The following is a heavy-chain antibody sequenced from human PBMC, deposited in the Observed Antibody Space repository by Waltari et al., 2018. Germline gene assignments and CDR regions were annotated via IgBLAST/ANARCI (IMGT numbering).Heavy chain of an antibody. V-gene: IGHV1-46*01. D-gene: IGHD3-3*01. Sequence: QVQLVQSGAEATKPGASVKVSCKGSGYIFTRHNMHCVRQAAGQGIEWMGIINPSGGSTSYAQTFQGRVTMTRDTSTSTVYMELSSLRSEDTAVYYCARDWYDFWSGYPPAYWGQGTLVTVSS. J-gene: IGHJ4*02. CDR1: GYIFTRHN. CDR2: INPSGGST. CDR3: ARDWYDFWSGYPPAY.